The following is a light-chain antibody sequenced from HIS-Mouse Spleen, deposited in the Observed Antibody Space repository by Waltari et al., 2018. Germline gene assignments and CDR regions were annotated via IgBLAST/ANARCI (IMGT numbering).Light chain of an antibody. J-gene: IGLJ2*01. Sequence: SYELTQPPSVSVSPGQTARITCSGDALPTKYAYWYQQKSGTAPVLVIYEDSKRPSGIPDRFSGSRSGTMATLTISGAQVEDEADYYCYSTDSSGNHRVFGGGTKLTVL. CDR1: ALPTKY. V-gene: IGLV3-10*01. CDR3: YSTDSSGNHRV. CDR2: EDS.